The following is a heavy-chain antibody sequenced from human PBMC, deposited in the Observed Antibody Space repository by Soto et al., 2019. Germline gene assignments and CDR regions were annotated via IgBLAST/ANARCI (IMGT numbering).Heavy chain of an antibody. D-gene: IGHD5-12*01. CDR1: GYTFNGYY. CDR3: ARSRGYSGYDSYYFDY. CDR2: INPNSGGT. Sequence: ASVKVSCKASGYTFNGYYMHWVRQAPGQGLEWMGWINPNSGGTNYAQKFQGWVTMTRDTSISTAYMELSRLRSDDTAVYYCARSRGYSGYDSYYFDYWGQGTLVTVSS. J-gene: IGHJ4*02. V-gene: IGHV1-2*04.